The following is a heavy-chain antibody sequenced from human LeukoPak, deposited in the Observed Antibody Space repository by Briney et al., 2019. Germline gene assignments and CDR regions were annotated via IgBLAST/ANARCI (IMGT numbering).Heavy chain of an antibody. J-gene: IGHJ6*04. Sequence: GGSLRLSCAASGFTFNNYAMHWVRQAPGKGLEWVALSNWDGGRTYYADSVKGRFTISRDNSENFLYLRMHSLRLEDTALYYCAKDGGSGWSLAYYYGMDVWGKGTTVTVSS. D-gene: IGHD6-19*01. CDR3: AKDGGSGWSLAYYYGMDV. CDR2: SNWDGGRT. CDR1: GFTFNNYA. V-gene: IGHV3-43D*04.